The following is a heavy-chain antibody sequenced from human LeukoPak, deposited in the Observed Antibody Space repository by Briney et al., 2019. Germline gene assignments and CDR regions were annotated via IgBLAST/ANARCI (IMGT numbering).Heavy chain of an antibody. D-gene: IGHD2-15*01. J-gene: IGHJ4*02. CDR3: ASDVVVVVAATMGGDSPGY. CDR1: GFTFSSYG. V-gene: IGHV3-21*01. CDR2: ISSSSSYI. Sequence: GGSLRLSCAASGFTFSSYGMHWVRQAPGKGLEWVSSISSSSSYIYYADSVKGRFTISRDNAMNSLYLQMNSLRAEDTAVYYCASDVVVVVAATMGGDSPGYWGQGTLVTVSS.